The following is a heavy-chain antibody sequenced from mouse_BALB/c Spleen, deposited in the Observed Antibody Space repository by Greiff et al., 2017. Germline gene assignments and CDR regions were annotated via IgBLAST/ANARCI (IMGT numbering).Heavy chain of an antibody. J-gene: IGHJ3*01. CDR3: ALYYYGSSFFAY. CDR2: IDPANGNT. CDR1: GFNIKDTY. Sequence: EVKLVESGAELVKPGASVKLSCTASGFNIKDTYMHWVKQRPEQGLEWIGRIDPANGNTKYDPKFQGKATITADTSSNTAYLQLSSLTSEDTAVYYCALYYYGSSFFAYWGQGTLVTVSA. D-gene: IGHD1-1*01. V-gene: IGHV14-3*02.